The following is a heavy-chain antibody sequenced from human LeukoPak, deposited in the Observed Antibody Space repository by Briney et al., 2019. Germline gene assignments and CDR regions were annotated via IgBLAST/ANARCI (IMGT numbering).Heavy chain of an antibody. D-gene: IGHD2-15*01. Sequence: ASVKVSCKASGYTFTSYAMHWVRQAPGQRLEWMGWINAGNGNTKYSQKFQGRVTITRDTSASTAYMELSSLRSEDTAVYYCARGRAVVVAATHYYYYGMDVWGQGTTVTVSS. CDR1: GYTFTSYA. J-gene: IGHJ6*02. CDR3: ARGRAVVVAATHYYYYGMDV. V-gene: IGHV1-3*01. CDR2: INAGNGNT.